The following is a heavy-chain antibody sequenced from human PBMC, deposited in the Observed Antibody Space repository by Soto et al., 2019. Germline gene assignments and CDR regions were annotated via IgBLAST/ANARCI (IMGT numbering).Heavy chain of an antibody. Sequence: GGSLRLSCAASGFTFSSYAMHWARQAPGKGLEWVAVISYDGSNKYYADSVKGRFTISRDNSKNTLYLQMNSLRAEDTAVYYCARDATPSKMVYAMYYYYYGMDVWGQGTTVTVSS. D-gene: IGHD2-8*01. CDR3: ARDATPSKMVYAMYYYYYGMDV. CDR2: ISYDGSNK. V-gene: IGHV3-30-3*01. J-gene: IGHJ6*02. CDR1: GFTFSSYA.